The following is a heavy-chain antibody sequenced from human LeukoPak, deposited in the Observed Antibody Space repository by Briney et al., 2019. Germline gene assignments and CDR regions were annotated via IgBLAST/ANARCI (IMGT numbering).Heavy chain of an antibody. CDR2: ISSSSSYI. CDR1: GFTFSSYS. D-gene: IGHD2-2*02. Sequence: GGSLRLSCAASGFTFSSYSMNWVRQAPGKGLEWVSSISSSSSYIYYADSVKGRFTISRDNAKNSLYLQMNSLRAEDTAVYYCARDLSYCSSTSCYSASLDYWGQGTLVTVSS. J-gene: IGHJ4*02. V-gene: IGHV3-21*01. CDR3: ARDLSYCSSTSCYSASLDY.